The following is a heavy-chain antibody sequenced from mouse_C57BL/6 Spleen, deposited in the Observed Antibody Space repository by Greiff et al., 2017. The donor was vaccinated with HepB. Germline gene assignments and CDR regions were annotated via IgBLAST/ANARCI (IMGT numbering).Heavy chain of an antibody. J-gene: IGHJ4*01. CDR2: INPNNGGT. CDR1: GYTFTDYY. V-gene: IGHV1-26*01. Sequence: VHLQQSGPELVKPGASVKISCKASGYTFTDYYMNWVKQSHGKSLEWIGDINPNNGGTSYNQKFKGKATLTVDKSSSTAYMELRSLTSEDSAVYYCARGWLLHDAMDYWGQGTSVTVSS. CDR3: ARGWLLHDAMDY. D-gene: IGHD2-3*01.